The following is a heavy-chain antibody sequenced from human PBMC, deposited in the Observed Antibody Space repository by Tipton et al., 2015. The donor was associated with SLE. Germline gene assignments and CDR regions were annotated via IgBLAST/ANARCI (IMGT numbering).Heavy chain of an antibody. CDR2: IYHSGST. V-gene: IGHV4-38-2*02. J-gene: IGHJ4*02. D-gene: IGHD1-20*01. CDR3: ARDTRGGRVTGPY. CDR1: GYSISSGYY. Sequence: TLSLTCTVSGYSISSGYYWGWIRQPPGKGLERIGSIYHSGSTYYNPSLKSRVTISVDTSKNQFSLKLSSVTAADTAVYYCARDTRGGRVTGPYWGQGTLVTVSS.